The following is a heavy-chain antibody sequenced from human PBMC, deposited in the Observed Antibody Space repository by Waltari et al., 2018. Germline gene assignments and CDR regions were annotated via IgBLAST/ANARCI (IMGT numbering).Heavy chain of an antibody. Sequence: EVQLLESGGGLVQPGGSLSLSCAASGFIFSSFAMSWVRQAPGKGLEWVTAISISGDSTYYIESVKGRFTISRDNSKSKLYLQVNSLTAEDTAVYFCAKGEGPFDYWGQGTLVTVSS. CDR1: GFIFSSFA. CDR3: AKGEGPFDY. J-gene: IGHJ4*02. CDR2: ISISGDST. V-gene: IGHV3-23*01. D-gene: IGHD1-26*01.